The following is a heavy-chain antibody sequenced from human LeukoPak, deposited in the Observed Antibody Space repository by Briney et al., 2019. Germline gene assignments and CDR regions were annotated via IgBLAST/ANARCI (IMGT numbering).Heavy chain of an antibody. Sequence: ASVKVSCKASGYTFTGYYMHWVRQAPGQGLEWMGWINPNSGGTNYAQKFQGWVTMTRDTSISTAYMELSRLRSDDTAVYCCARGPSRGYSSSWYWNYWGQGTLVTVSS. CDR1: GYTFTGYY. J-gene: IGHJ4*02. CDR3: ARGPSRGYSSSWYWNY. D-gene: IGHD6-13*01. CDR2: INPNSGGT. V-gene: IGHV1-2*04.